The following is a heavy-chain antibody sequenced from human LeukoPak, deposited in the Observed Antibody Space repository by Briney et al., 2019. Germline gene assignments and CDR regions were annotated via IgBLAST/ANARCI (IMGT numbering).Heavy chain of an antibody. J-gene: IGHJ4*02. CDR1: GGSISTSSYY. CDR2: IYHSGST. Sequence: SETLSLTCIVSGGSISTSSYYWGWIRQPPGKGLEWIGYIYHSGSTYYNPSLKSRVTISVDRSKNQFSLKLSSVTAADTAVYYCARDSSGEFDYWGQGTLVTVSS. CDR3: ARDSSGEFDY. V-gene: IGHV4-30-2*01. D-gene: IGHD6-25*01.